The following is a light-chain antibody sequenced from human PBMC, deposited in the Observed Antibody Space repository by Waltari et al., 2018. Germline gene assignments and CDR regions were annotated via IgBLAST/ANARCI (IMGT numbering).Light chain of an antibody. Sequence: SYELTQPPSVTVSPGQTASITCSGDRFGYKNVCWFQQKPGQSPVLVLHHNSKRPAGIPEGFSGSNSGSTATLTISGTQAMDEANYYCQAWDSNTEVVFGGGTKLTVL. J-gene: IGLJ2*01. CDR1: RFGYKN. CDR3: QAWDSNTEVV. V-gene: IGLV3-1*01. CDR2: HNS.